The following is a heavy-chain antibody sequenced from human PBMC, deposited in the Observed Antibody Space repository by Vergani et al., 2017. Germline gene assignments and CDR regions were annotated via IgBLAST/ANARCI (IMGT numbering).Heavy chain of an antibody. CDR1: GFTFSSYA. V-gene: IGHV3-23*01. CDR2: ISGSGGST. CDR3: ASLWFGRLGAFDI. J-gene: IGHJ3*02. D-gene: IGHD3-10*01. Sequence: EVHLLESGGGLVQPGGSLRLSCAASGFTFSSYAMSWVRQAPGKGLEWVSAISGSGGSTYYADSVKGRFTISRDNSKNTLYLQMNSLRAEDTAVYYCASLWFGRLGAFDIWGQGTMVTVSS.